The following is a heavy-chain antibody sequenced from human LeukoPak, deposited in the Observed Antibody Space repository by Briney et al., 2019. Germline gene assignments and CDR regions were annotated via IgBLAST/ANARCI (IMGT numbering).Heavy chain of an antibody. Sequence: GGSLRLSCAASGFTFDDYAMHWVWQAPGKGLEWVSGISWNSGSIGYADSVKGRFTISRDNAKNSLYLQMNSLRAEDTALYYCAKKKDYYDSSAKGYFDLWGRGTLVTVSS. CDR1: GFTFDDYA. CDR3: AKKKDYYDSSAKGYFDL. V-gene: IGHV3-9*01. D-gene: IGHD3-22*01. CDR2: ISWNSGSI. J-gene: IGHJ2*01.